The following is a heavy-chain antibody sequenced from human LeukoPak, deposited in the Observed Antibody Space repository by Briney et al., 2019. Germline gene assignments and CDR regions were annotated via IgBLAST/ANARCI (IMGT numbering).Heavy chain of an antibody. CDR3: ARDLDNYSGSGSYYNGDPLFQH. Sequence: ASVKVSCKASGYTFTGFCIHWGRQAPGQGLEWMGWLNPNSGGTNYAQNFQGRVTMTRDTSISTGYMELSRLRSDDTAVYYCARDLDNYSGSGSYYNGDPLFQHWGQGTLVTVSS. J-gene: IGHJ1*01. CDR1: GYTFTGFC. V-gene: IGHV1-2*02. CDR2: LNPNSGGT. D-gene: IGHD3-10*01.